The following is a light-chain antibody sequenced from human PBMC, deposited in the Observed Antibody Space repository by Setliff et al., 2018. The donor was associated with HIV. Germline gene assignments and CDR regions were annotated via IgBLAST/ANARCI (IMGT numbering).Light chain of an antibody. CDR1: SSDVGGYNY. V-gene: IGLV2-14*03. CDR3: SSYTIRNTLL. J-gene: IGLJ1*01. CDR2: EVS. Sequence: QSALTQPASVSGSPGQSITISCTGTSSDVGGYNYVSWYQQHPGKAPKLMIYEVSNRPSGTSNRFAGSKSGNTASLTISGLQAEDEADYYCSSYTIRNTLLFGTGTKVTVL.